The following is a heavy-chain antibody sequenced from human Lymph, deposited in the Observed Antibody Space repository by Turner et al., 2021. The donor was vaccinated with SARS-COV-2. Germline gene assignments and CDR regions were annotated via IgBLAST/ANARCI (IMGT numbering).Heavy chain of an antibody. J-gene: IGHJ4*02. Sequence: QVQLVESGGGVVQPGRSLRLSWAASGVTFCSYAMHWVSPAPGKGLEWVSVISYDGSNKYYADSVKGRFTISRDNSKNTLYLQVNSLRAEDTAVFYCATLFTIPYYSDSSGYYTDYWGQGTLVTVSS. CDR1: GVTFCSYA. V-gene: IGHV3-30*04. D-gene: IGHD3-22*01. CDR2: ISYDGSNK. CDR3: ATLFTIPYYSDSSGYYTDY.